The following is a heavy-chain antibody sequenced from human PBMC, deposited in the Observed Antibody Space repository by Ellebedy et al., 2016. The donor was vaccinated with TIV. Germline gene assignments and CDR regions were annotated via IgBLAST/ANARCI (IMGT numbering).Heavy chain of an antibody. CDR2: IFYGGST. D-gene: IGHD2-2*01. J-gene: IGHJ4*02. CDR1: GGSISSGGYY. V-gene: IGHV4-31*03. Sequence: MPSETLSLTCTVSGGSISSGGYYWSWIRQHPGKGLEWIGYIFYGGSTYYNPSLKSRVTISVDTSKNQFSLKLSSVTAADTAVYYCARDTSRSTYQTWGQGTLVTVSS. CDR3: ARDTSRSTYQT.